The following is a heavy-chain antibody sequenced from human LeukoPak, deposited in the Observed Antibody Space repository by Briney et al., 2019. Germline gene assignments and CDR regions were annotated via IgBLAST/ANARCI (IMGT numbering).Heavy chain of an antibody. D-gene: IGHD1-14*01. CDR2: ISGSGIST. CDR3: AKDPEPPDY. V-gene: IGHV3-23*01. Sequence: PGGSLRLSCTASGFNFSNYAMSWVRQAPGKGLEWVSAISGSGISTYYAESLKARFTISRDNSKNTLYLQMNSLRAEDTAVYYCAKDPEPPDYWGQGTLVTVSS. CDR1: GFNFSNYA. J-gene: IGHJ4*02.